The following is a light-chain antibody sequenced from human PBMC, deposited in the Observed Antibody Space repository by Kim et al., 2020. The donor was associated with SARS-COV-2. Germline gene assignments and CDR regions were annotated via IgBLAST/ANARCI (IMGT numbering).Light chain of an antibody. CDR3: QQSYNTPYT. CDR1: QPISTY. J-gene: IGKJ2*01. CDR2: AAS. Sequence: DIQMTQSPSSLSASIGDRVTITCQTSQPISTYLNWYQQKPGRAPKLLIFAASTLQSGVPSRFSGTGSGTGFTLTISDLQLEDLASYFCQQSYNTPYTFCQGTKLEI. V-gene: IGKV1-39*01.